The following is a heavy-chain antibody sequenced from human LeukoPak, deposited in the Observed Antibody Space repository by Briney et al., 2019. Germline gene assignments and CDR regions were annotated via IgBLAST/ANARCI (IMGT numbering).Heavy chain of an antibody. Sequence: SQTLSLTCTVSGGSISSYYWSWIRQPAGKGLEWIGRIYTSGSTNYNPSLKSRVTMSVDTSKNQFSLKLSSVTAADTAVYYCARLSGYDWESSYDYWGQGTLVTVSS. D-gene: IGHD5-12*01. CDR1: GGSISSYY. CDR2: IYTSGST. CDR3: ARLSGYDWESSYDY. J-gene: IGHJ4*02. V-gene: IGHV4-4*07.